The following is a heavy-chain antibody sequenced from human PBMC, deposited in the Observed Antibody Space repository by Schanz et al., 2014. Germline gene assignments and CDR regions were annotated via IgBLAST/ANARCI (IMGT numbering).Heavy chain of an antibody. CDR2: ITRQGTT. CDR3: AKDHPSSGWPAFDV. D-gene: IGHD6-19*01. Sequence: EVQLVESGGGVVRPGGSLRLSCAASGFTFSDHYMDWVRQAPGKGLEWVSGITRQGTTYYADFVKGRFSISRDLSSNTLYLQMNSLRADDSAIYYCAKDHPSSGWPAFDVWGQGTQVTVSS. CDR1: GFTFSDHY. V-gene: IGHV3-66*01. J-gene: IGHJ4*02.